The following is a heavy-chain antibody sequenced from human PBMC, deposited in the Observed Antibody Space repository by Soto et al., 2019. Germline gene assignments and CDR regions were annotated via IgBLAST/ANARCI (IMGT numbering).Heavy chain of an antibody. V-gene: IGHV4-34*01. CDR3: ARGSSRIAAAATSLDY. Sequence: PSETLSLTCAVYGGSLSGYFWSWVRQSPGKGLEWIGEINHSGTANYNPSLKTRVTISVDTSKNQFSLKLSSVTAADTAVYYCARGSSRIAAAATSLDYWGQGTLVTVSS. J-gene: IGHJ4*02. CDR1: GGSLSGYF. D-gene: IGHD6-13*01. CDR2: INHSGTA.